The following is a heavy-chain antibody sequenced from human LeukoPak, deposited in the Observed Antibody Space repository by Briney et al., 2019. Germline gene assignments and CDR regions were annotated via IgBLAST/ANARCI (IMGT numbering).Heavy chain of an antibody. CDR2: IYTSGST. J-gene: IGHJ5*02. Sequence: PSETLSLTCTVSGGSISSGSYYWSWIRQPAGKGLEWIGRIYTSGSTNYNPSLKSRVTISVDTSKNQFSLKLSSVTAADTAVYYCARHLQNWFDPWGQGTLVTVSS. V-gene: IGHV4-61*02. CDR3: ARHLQNWFDP. CDR1: GGSISSGSYY.